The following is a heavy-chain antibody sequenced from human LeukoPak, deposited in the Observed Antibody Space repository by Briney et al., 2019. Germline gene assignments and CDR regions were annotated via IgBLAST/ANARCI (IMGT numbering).Heavy chain of an antibody. D-gene: IGHD3-10*01. Sequence: PGGSLRLSCTVSGFTVSSNYMSWVRQAPGKGLKWVSVIHKNAITSHADTVKGRFTISRDNSKNTLYLQMNSLRVDDTAVYYCARSLRVRGVPDYMDVWGKGTTVTVSS. J-gene: IGHJ6*03. CDR2: IHKNAIT. CDR3: ARSLRVRGVPDYMDV. V-gene: IGHV3-53*01. CDR1: GFTVSSNY.